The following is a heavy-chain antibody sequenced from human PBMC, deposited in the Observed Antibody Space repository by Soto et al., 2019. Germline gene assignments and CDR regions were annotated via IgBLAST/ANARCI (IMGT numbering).Heavy chain of an antibody. CDR1: GFTFSSYN. CDR2: ISSSSSYI. V-gene: IGHV3-21*01. J-gene: IGHJ3*01. Sequence: PGGSLRLSCAASGFTFSSYNMNLVRQAPGKGLEWVSSISSSSSYIYYADSVKGRFTISRDNAKNSLYLQMNSLRAEDTAVYYCARDQLYYNDISGRPLNAFDVWGQGTMVTVSS. D-gene: IGHD3-22*01. CDR3: ARDQLYYNDISGRPLNAFDV.